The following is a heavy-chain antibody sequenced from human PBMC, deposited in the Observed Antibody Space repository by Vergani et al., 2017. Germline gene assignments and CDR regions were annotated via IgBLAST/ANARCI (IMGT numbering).Heavy chain of an antibody. J-gene: IGHJ3*02. CDR2: INSDGSST. V-gene: IGHV3-74*01. CDR3: AXLSVAYCSGGSCPDAFDI. CDR1: GFTFSSYW. D-gene: IGHD2-15*01. Sequence: EVQLVESGGGLVQPGGSLRLSCAASGFTFSSYWMHWVRQAPGKGLVWVSRINSDGSSTSYADSVKGRFTISRDNSKNTLYLQMNSLRAEDTAVYYCAXLSVAYCSGGSCPDAFDIWGQGTMVTVSS.